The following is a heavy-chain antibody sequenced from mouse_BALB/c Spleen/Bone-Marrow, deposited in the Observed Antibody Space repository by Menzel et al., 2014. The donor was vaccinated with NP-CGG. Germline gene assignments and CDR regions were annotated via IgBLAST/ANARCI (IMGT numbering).Heavy chain of an antibody. CDR2: INPGSDIT. V-gene: IGHV1-54*01. D-gene: IGHD1-3*01. CDR1: GYAFTNYL. J-gene: IGHJ2*01. CDR3: ARRELRDGVGPFDY. Sequence: VKLQESGAELVRPGTSVKVSCKASGYAFTNYLIEWVKQRPGQGLEWIGVINPGSDITNYNEKFKGKATLTADKSSSPAYMQLSSLTSDDSAGYFRARRELRDGVGPFDYWGQGTTLTVSS.